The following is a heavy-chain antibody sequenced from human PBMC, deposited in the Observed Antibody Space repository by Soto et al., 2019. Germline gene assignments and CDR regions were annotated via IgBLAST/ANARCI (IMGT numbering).Heavy chain of an antibody. CDR3: AKDRLAGGFDY. Sequence: GGSLRLSCAASGFTFCNYAMSWVRPAPGKGLEWVSLVSATAGTTYCTDSVKGRFTISRDNSRNTVYLQMNSLRADDTAVYYCAKDRLAGGFDYWGQGTLVTVPQ. CDR1: GFTFCNYA. D-gene: IGHD3-16*01. J-gene: IGHJ4*02. V-gene: IGHV3-23*01. CDR2: VSATAGTT.